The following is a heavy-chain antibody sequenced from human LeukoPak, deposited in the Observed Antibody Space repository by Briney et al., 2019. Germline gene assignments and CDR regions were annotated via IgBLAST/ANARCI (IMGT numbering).Heavy chain of an antibody. CDR1: GFTFSSYA. CDR2: ISYDGSNK. D-gene: IGHD2-8*01. J-gene: IGHJ4*02. Sequence: GGSLRPSCAASGFTFSSYAMHWVRQAPGKGLEWVAVISYDGSNKYYADSVKGRFTISRDNSKNTLYLQMNSLRAEDTAVYYCARSHPRAYCTNGVCYRDLAGDYWGQGTLVTVSS. CDR3: ARSHPRAYCTNGVCYRDLAGDY. V-gene: IGHV3-30-3*01.